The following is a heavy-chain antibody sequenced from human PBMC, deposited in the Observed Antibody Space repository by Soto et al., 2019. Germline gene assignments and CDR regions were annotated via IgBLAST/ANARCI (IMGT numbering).Heavy chain of an antibody. D-gene: IGHD5-12*01. J-gene: IGHJ6*02. Sequence: QVQLVQSGAEVKKPGASVKVSCKASGYTFTRSGISWVRQAPGQGPEWMGWISSYNGDTNYAQTFQVRVTMTTDISTSTAYMEMRGLRSDDTAVYYCASEGVAPYYYYGLVVWGQGTPVTVSS. CDR2: ISSYNGDT. CDR1: GYTFTRSG. V-gene: IGHV1-18*01. CDR3: ASEGVAPYYYYGLVV.